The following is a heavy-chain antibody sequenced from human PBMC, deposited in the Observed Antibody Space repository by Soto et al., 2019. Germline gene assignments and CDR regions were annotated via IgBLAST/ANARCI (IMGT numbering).Heavy chain of an antibody. CDR1: GYSFTNYW. Sequence: GESLKISCQGSGYSFTNYWITRVRQMLGKGLEWMGRIDPSDSYTNYSPSFQGHVIISVDKSLSTAYLQWSSLRASDTAIYYCATSPQGYSSFRFDSWGQGALVTVS. CDR3: ATSPQGYSSFRFDS. D-gene: IGHD6-6*01. V-gene: IGHV5-10-1*01. CDR2: IDPSDSYT. J-gene: IGHJ4*02.